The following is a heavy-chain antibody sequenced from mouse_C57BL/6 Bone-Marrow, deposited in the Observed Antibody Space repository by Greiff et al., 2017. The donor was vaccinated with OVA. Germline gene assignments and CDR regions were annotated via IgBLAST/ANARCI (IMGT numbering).Heavy chain of an antibody. CDR2: INPSSGYT. V-gene: IGHV1-4*01. D-gene: IGHD1-1*01. Sequence: QVQLQQSGAELARPGASVKMSCKASGYTFTSYTMHWVKQRPGQGLEWIGYINPSSGYTKYNQKFKDKATLTADKSSSTAYMQLSRLTSEDSAVYYCALITTVVAFDYWGPGTTLTVSS. CDR1: GYTFTSYT. J-gene: IGHJ2*01. CDR3: ALITTVVAFDY.